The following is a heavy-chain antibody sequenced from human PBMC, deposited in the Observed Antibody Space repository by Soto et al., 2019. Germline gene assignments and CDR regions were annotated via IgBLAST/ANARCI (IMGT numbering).Heavy chain of an antibody. V-gene: IGHV3-66*01. CDR1: GFTVSSNY. CDR2: IYSGGST. Sequence: EVQLVESGGGLVQPGGSLRLSCAASGFTVSSNYMSWVRQAPGKGLEWVSVIYSGGSTYYADSVKDRFTISRDNTKNTLNLQMNSLRAEDTAVYYCARAIYSGYDSTAFDIWGQGTMVTVSS. CDR3: ARAIYSGYDSTAFDI. J-gene: IGHJ3*02. D-gene: IGHD5-12*01.